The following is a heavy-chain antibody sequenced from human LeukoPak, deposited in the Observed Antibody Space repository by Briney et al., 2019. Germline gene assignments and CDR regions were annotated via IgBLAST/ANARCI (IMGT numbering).Heavy chain of an antibody. Sequence: PSETLSLACTLSSRSIGSFHWSWIRQPPGGGLEWIGYIDYSVSTNDNPSLKSRVTIAVDTSKNHFSLKLSSVTAADMAAYYSARDLSLDGYNSYCYWGQGTLVTVSS. V-gene: IGHV4-59*01. CDR3: ARDLSLDGYNSYCY. D-gene: IGHD5-24*01. CDR1: SRSIGSFH. CDR2: IDYSVST. J-gene: IGHJ4*02.